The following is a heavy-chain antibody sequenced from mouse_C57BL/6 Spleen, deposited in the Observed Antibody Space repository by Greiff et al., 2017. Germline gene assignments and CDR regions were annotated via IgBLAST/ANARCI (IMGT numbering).Heavy chain of an antibody. D-gene: IGHD2-4*01. CDR1: GFTFSSYG. V-gene: IGHV5-6*01. J-gene: IGHJ4*01. CDR2: FNSGGSYT. Sequence: EVLLVESGADLVKPGGSLKLSCAASGFTFSSYGMSWFRQPPDKSLEWVATFNSGGSYTYYPASVKGRFTISRDNAKNTLYLQVSSMKSEDTAMYYCATDAIYYDYGEGSYYAMDYWGQGTSVTVSS. CDR3: ATDAIYYDYGEGSYYAMDY.